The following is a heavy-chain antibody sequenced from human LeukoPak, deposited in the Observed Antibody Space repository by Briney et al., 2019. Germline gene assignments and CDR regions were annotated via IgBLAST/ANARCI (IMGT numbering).Heavy chain of an antibody. CDR2: IHSDVSRT. Sequence: PGGSLRLSCAASGFTFTSYWMHWVRQAPGEGLVWVSRIHSDVSRTISADSVKGRFTISRDNAKNTLYLQMNSLRAEDTAVYYCAKTGSLDYWGQGTLVTVSS. V-gene: IGHV3-74*01. CDR3: AKTGSLDY. CDR1: GFTFTSYW. J-gene: IGHJ4*02.